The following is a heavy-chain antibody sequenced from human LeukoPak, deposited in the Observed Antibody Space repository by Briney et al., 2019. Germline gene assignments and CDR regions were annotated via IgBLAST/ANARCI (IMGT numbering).Heavy chain of an antibody. Sequence: EASVKVSCKASGYTFTGYYMHWVRQAPGQGLEWMGWINPNSGGTNYAQKFQGRVTMTRDTSTSTVYMELSSLRSEDTAVYYCAREVIVDTAMVVDYWGQGTLVTVSS. CDR2: INPNSGGT. V-gene: IGHV1-2*02. J-gene: IGHJ4*02. CDR3: AREVIVDTAMVVDY. CDR1: GYTFTGYY. D-gene: IGHD5-18*01.